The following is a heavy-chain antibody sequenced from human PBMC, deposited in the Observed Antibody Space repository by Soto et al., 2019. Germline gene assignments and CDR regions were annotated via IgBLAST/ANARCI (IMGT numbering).Heavy chain of an antibody. Sequence: GESLKISCKGSGYSFTSYWIGWVRQMPGKGLEWMGIIWPGDSDTTYSPSFQGHVTISADKSISTAYLQWSSLKASDTAMYYCARLAMWSRYSSGGFDYWGQGTLVTVSS. J-gene: IGHJ4*02. V-gene: IGHV5-51*01. D-gene: IGHD6-19*01. CDR1: GYSFTSYW. CDR3: ARLAMWSRYSSGGFDY. CDR2: IWPGDSDT.